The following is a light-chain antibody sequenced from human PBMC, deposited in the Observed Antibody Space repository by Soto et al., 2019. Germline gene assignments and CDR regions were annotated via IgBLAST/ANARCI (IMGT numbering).Light chain of an antibody. CDR2: DAS. CDR1: QAISSD. V-gene: IGKV1-13*02. Sequence: AIQLTQSPSSLSASEVDRVTITCRASQAISSDLVWYQQTPGKGPKLLIYDASTLESGVPSRFSGSGSGTEFTLTISSLQPEDFVTYFCQQFNSYPLTFGGGTTLEIK. CDR3: QQFNSYPLT. J-gene: IGKJ4*01.